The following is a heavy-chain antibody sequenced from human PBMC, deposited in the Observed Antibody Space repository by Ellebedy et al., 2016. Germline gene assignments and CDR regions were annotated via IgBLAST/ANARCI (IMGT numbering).Heavy chain of an antibody. CDR2: ISGSGGST. J-gene: IGHJ4*02. CDR1: GFTFSSYA. V-gene: IGHV3-23*01. D-gene: IGHD5-18*01. CDR3: AKEDSYGYMSLDY. Sequence: GESLKISXAASGFTFSSYAMSWVRQAPGKGLEWVSAISGSGGSTYYADSVKGRFTISRDNSKNTLYLQMNSLRAEDTAVYYCAKEDSYGYMSLDYWGQGTLVTVSS.